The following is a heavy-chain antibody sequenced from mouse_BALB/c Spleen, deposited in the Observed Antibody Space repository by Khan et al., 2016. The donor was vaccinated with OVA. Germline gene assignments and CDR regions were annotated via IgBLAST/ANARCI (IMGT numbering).Heavy chain of an antibody. CDR3: AKGVWSYYYALDY. CDR1: GFSLTDYG. CDR2: IWGGGST. V-gene: IGHV2-6-5*01. J-gene: IGHJ4*01. Sequence: VQLKQSGPGLVAPSQSLSITCTVSGFSLTDYGVSWIRQPPGKGLEWLGVIWGGGSTYYNSALKSRLSISKDNSKSQVFLKMSSLQTDDTAMYYCAKGVWSYYYALDYWGQGTSVTVSS.